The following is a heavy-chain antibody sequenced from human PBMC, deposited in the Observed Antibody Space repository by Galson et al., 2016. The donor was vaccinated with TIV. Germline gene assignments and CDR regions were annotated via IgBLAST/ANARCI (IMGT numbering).Heavy chain of an antibody. CDR2: INTNGGGT. Sequence: SVKVSCKASGYTFTDYYIHWVRQAPGQGLEWMGSINTNGGGTNYAQKFQGRVTMTRDTSVSTAYMELRTLRSDDTALYYCAREMTYCSGRSCSIFGYWGQGTLVTVSS. CDR1: GYTFTDYY. J-gene: IGHJ4*02. D-gene: IGHD2-15*01. V-gene: IGHV1-2*02. CDR3: AREMTYCSGRSCSIFGY.